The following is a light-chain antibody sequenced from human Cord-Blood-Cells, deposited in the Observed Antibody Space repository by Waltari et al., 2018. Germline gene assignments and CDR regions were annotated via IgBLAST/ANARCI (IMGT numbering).Light chain of an antibody. J-gene: IGLJ2*01. CDR1: KLGDKY. Sequence: SYELTQPPSVSVSPGQTASITCSGVKLGDKYACWYQQKPGQSPVLVIYEDSKRPSGIPELFSGSNSGNTATLTISGTQAMDEADYYCQAWDSSTVVFGGGTKLTVL. V-gene: IGLV3-1*01. CDR3: QAWDSSTVV. CDR2: EDS.